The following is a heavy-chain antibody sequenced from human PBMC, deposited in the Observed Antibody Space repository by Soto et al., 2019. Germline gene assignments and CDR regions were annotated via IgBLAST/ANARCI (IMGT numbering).Heavy chain of an antibody. Sequence: GGSLRLSCAASGFTFSSYSMNWVRQAPGKGLEWVSYISSSSSTIYYADSVKGRFTISRDNAKNSLYLQMNSLRAEDTAVYYCAREPPHSSSSKTYISFDYWGQGTLVTVSS. CDR3: AREPPHSSSSKTYISFDY. CDR2: ISSSSSTI. V-gene: IGHV3-48*01. D-gene: IGHD6-6*01. CDR1: GFTFSSYS. J-gene: IGHJ4*02.